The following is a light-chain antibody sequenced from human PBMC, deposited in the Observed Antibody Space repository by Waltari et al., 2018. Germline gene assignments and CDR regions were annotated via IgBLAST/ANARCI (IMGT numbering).Light chain of an antibody. V-gene: IGLV3-21*04. CDR1: NIGTYS. Sequence: SYVVTQPPSVSVAPGETATIPCGGANIGTYSVHWYQKKAGQAPVLVIFYDRDRPSGIPDRFSGSNSGNTATLTISRVEAGDEARYYCHVWHPHVDPGVFGTGTEVTVL. CDR3: HVWHPHVDPGV. J-gene: IGLJ1*01. CDR2: YDR.